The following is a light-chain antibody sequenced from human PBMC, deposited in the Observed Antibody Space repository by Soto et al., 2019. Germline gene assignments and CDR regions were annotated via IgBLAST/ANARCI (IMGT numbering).Light chain of an antibody. Sequence: YELTQAPSVSVSPGQTATITCSGDKLGNKFACWYQQRPGQSPVLVIYQDTKRPSGIAERFSGSNSGNTATLTISGTQAMDEADYFCQAWDSSTAVFGGGTKLTVL. J-gene: IGLJ2*01. V-gene: IGLV3-1*01. CDR3: QAWDSSTAV. CDR1: KLGNKF. CDR2: QDT.